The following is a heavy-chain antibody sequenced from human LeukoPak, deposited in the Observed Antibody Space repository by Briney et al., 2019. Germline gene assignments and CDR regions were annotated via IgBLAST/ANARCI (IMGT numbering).Heavy chain of an antibody. V-gene: IGHV3-30*04. CDR1: GFTFSNYA. D-gene: IGHD3-22*01. CDR3: ARGQFRLSDYDSSGFDY. J-gene: IGHJ4*02. Sequence: GGSLRLSCVASGFTFSNYAMHWVRQAPGKGLEWVAGISYGGSNKYYEDSVKCRFTISRDNSKNTLYLQMISLRAEDTAVYYCARGQFRLSDYDSSGFDYWGQGTLVTVSS. CDR2: ISYGGSNK.